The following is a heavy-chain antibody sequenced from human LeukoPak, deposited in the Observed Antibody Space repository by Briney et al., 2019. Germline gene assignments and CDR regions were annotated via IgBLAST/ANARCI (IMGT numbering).Heavy chain of an antibody. Sequence: SETLSLTCSVSGYSISTAFSWGWIRPSPGRGLEWIGSLYHSESTYYNPSLKSRVTISVDTSKNQFSLKLSSVTAADTAVYYCARSIAARRVPGVNWGQGTLVTVSS. CDR2: LYHSEST. CDR3: ARSIAARRVPGVN. CDR1: GYSISTAFS. V-gene: IGHV4-38-2*01. J-gene: IGHJ4*02. D-gene: IGHD6-6*01.